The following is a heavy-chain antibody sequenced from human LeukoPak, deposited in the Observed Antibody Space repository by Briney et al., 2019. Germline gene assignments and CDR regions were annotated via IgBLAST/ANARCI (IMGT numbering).Heavy chain of an antibody. Sequence: GGSLRLSCAASGFIFSDYYMSWIRQAPGKGLEWVSYISTSGSTIHYAHSVKGRFTISRDNAKNSLYLQMNSLRAEDTAVYYCATAAGGYYGGLGAFDIWGQGTMVTVSS. V-gene: IGHV3-11*01. CDR3: ATAAGGYYGGLGAFDI. D-gene: IGHD3-10*01. CDR2: ISTSGSTI. CDR1: GFIFSDYY. J-gene: IGHJ3*02.